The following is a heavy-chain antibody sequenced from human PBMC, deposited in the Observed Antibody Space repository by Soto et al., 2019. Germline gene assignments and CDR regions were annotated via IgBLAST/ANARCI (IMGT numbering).Heavy chain of an antibody. CDR3: AKRSPYSSGWYSPIFDY. Sequence: GGSLRLSCAASGFRFSDYAMSWVRQAPGKGLEWVSVISDSGGSTHYADSVRGRFTVSRDESKNSLSLRMNSLRDEDTAVYFCAKRSPYSSGWYSPIFDYWGQGAMVTVSS. D-gene: IGHD6-13*01. CDR1: GFRFSDYA. CDR2: ISDSGGST. V-gene: IGHV3-23*01. J-gene: IGHJ4*02.